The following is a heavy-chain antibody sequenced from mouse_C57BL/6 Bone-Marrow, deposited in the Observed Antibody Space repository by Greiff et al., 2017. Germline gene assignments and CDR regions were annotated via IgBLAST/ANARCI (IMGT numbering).Heavy chain of an antibody. D-gene: IGHD2-4*01. CDR3: ARSYDYDDYTMDY. CDR2: MHPNGGSP. J-gene: IGHJ4*01. CDR1: GYTFTNYW. Sequence: QVQLQQPGAELVKPGASVKLSCKASGYTFTNYWMHWVKQRPGQGLEWIGMMHPNGGSPDYNEKFKSEAPLSVDKSSRTAYMERSSLTSEDSAVYYCARSYDYDDYTMDYWGQGTSVTVSS. V-gene: IGHV1-64*01.